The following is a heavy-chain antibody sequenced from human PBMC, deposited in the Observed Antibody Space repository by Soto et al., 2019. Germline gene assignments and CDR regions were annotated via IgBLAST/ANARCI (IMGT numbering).Heavy chain of an antibody. CDR3: AKDIDYVVTWFDP. V-gene: IGHV3-21*04. J-gene: IGHJ5*02. D-gene: IGHD4-17*01. Sequence: VGSLRLSYAASGFNFSNSSMNWVRQAPGKGLEWVSSISKSSTDIYYADSVKGRFTISRDNAKNTLYLQMNSLRAEDTAVYYCAKDIDYVVTWFDPWGQGTLVTVS. CDR1: GFNFSNSS. CDR2: ISKSSTDI.